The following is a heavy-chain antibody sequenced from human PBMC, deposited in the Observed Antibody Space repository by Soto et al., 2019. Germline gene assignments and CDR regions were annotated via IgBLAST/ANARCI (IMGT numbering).Heavy chain of an antibody. CDR2: ISAYNGNT. D-gene: IGHD3-10*01. Sequence: ASVKVSCKASGYTFTSYGISWVRQAPGQGLEWMGWISAYNGNTNYAQKLQGRVTMTTDTSTSTAYMELRSLRSDDTAAYYCARGMNYYGSGSHYDVWGQGTTVTVSS. CDR3: ARGMNYYGSGSHYDV. CDR1: GYTFTSYG. V-gene: IGHV1-18*04. J-gene: IGHJ6*02.